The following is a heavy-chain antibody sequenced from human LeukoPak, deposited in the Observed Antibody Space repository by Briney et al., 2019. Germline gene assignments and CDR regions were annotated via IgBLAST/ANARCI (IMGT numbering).Heavy chain of an antibody. D-gene: IGHD1-26*01. J-gene: IGHJ4*02. CDR1: GFTFSSYA. CDR2: ISYDGSNK. V-gene: IGHV3-30-3*01. CDR3: AKGGPTGSNYFDF. Sequence: GGSLRLSCAASGFTFSSYAMHWVRQAPGKGLEWVAVISYDGSNKYYADSVKGRFTISRDNSKTTLYLQMNSLRADDTAVYYCAKGGPTGSNYFDFWGQGTLVTVSS.